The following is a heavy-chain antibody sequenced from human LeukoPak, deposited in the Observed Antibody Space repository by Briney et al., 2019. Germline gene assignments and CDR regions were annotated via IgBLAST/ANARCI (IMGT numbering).Heavy chain of an antibody. Sequence: SETLSLTCAVYGGSFSGYYWSWIRQPPGKGLEWTGEINHSGSTNYNPSLKSRVTISVDTSKNQFSLKLSSVTAADTAVYYCARAGRGVWFGEKNWFDPWGQGTLVTVSS. V-gene: IGHV4-34*01. CDR3: ARAGRGVWFGEKNWFDP. CDR1: GGSFSGYY. J-gene: IGHJ5*02. CDR2: INHSGST. D-gene: IGHD3-10*01.